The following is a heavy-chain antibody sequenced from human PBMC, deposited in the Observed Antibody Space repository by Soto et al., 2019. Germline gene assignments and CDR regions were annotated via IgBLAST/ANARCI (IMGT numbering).Heavy chain of an antibody. D-gene: IGHD3-22*01. CDR2: IWYDGSKK. J-gene: IGHJ2*01. CDR1: GFTFTSYG. V-gene: IGHV3-33*01. Sequence: QVQLVESGGGVVQPGRSLRLSCAASGFTFTSYGIHWVRQAPGKGLEWVALIWYDGSKKYYADSVKGRFTIPRDNSKNTLYLQMNSLRAEDTAVYYCVRPTYYFDSSGSDWYFDLWGRGTLVTVS. CDR3: VRPTYYFDSSGSDWYFDL.